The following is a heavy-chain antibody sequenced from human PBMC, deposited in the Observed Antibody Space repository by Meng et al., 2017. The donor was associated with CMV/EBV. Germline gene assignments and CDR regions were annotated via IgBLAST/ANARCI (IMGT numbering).Heavy chain of an antibody. J-gene: IGHJ5*02. CDR2: IYTSGST. D-gene: IGHD2-2*01. V-gene: IGHV4-4*07. CDR1: GGSISSYY. CDR3: ARDLMNCSSTSCANWFDP. Sequence: GRLEEPGPGLGKPSETLSPTCTVSGGSISSYYWSWIRQPAGKGLEWIGRIYTSGSTNYNPSLKSRVTMSVDTSKNQFSLKLSSVTAADTAVYYCARDLMNCSSTSCANWFDPWGQGTLVTVSS.